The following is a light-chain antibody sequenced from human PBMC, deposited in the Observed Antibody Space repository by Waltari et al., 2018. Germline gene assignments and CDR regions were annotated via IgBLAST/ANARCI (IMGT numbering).Light chain of an antibody. CDR3: QQSYTTPLT. J-gene: IGKJ4*01. V-gene: IGKV4-1*01. CDR2: WAS. Sequence: DIVMTQSPESLAVCLGERATINCKPSQRLLYRPNNQNYLTWYQRKPGQPPKLLISWASTRESGVPDRFSGSGSGTDFTLTISSLQAEDVAVYYCQQSYTTPLTFGGGTRVEIK. CDR1: QRLLYRPNNQNY.